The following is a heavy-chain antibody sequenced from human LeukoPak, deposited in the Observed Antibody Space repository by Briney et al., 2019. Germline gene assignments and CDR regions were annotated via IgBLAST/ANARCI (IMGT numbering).Heavy chain of an antibody. CDR3: ARMGSGFNLLSGYSGYDYYYYMDV. D-gene: IGHD5-12*01. CDR1: GYTFTSYD. J-gene: IGHJ6*03. Sequence: ASVKVSCKASGYTFTSYDINWVRQATGQGLEWMGWMNPNSGNTGYAQKSQGRVTMTRNTSISTAYMELSSLRSEDTAVYYCARMGSGFNLLSGYSGYDYYYYMDVWGKGTTVTVSS. V-gene: IGHV1-8*01. CDR2: MNPNSGNT.